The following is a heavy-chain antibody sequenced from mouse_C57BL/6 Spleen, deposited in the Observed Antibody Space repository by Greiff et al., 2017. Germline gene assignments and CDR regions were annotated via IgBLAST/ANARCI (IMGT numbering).Heavy chain of an antibody. J-gene: IGHJ2*01. CDR1: GYTFTSYG. D-gene: IGHD1-1*01. Sequence: VQLVESGAELARPGASVKLSCKASGYTFTSYGISWVKQRTGQGLEWIGEIYPRSGNTYYNEKFKGKATLTADKSSSTAYMELRSLTSEDSAVYFCARRITTVVGFDYWGQGTTLTVSA. CDR2: IYPRSGNT. V-gene: IGHV1-81*01. CDR3: ARRITTVVGFDY.